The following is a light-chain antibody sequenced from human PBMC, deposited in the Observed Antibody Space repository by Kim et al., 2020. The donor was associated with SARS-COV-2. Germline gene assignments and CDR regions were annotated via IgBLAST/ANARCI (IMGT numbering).Light chain of an antibody. J-gene: IGLJ3*02. CDR2: SNN. CDR3: AAWDDSLSVM. Sequence: PGQRVTIACSGSSSNIGTNTVNWYQQLPGTAPKLLIYSNNQRPSGVPDRFAGSKSGTSASLASSGLQSEEEADYYCAAWDDSLSVMFGGGTQLTVL. CDR1: SSNIGTNT. V-gene: IGLV1-44*01.